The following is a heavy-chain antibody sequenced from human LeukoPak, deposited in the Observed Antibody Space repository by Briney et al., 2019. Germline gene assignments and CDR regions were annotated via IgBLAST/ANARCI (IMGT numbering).Heavy chain of an antibody. Sequence: GGSLRLSCAASGFTFSSYDMHWVRQAPGKGLEWVGFIRYDGSNKYYADSVKGRFTISRDNSNNTLYLQINSLRAEDRAEYYCAKDRVRYCIDGLSFPVDYWLQGTKVTVSS. V-gene: IGHV3-30*02. CDR3: AKDRVRYCIDGLSFPVDY. CDR1: GFTFSSYD. J-gene: IGHJ4*02. CDR2: IRYDGSNK. D-gene: IGHD2-8*01.